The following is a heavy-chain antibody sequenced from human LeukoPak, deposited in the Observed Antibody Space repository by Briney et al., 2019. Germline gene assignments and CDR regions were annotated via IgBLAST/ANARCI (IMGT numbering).Heavy chain of an antibody. CDR1: GGSISSGRYS. V-gene: IGHV4-61*02. Sequence: SETLSLTCAVSGGSISSGRYSWSWIRQPAGKGLEWIGRIYTSGSTNYNPSLKSRVTMSVDTSKNQFSLKLTSVTAADTAVYYCARAINWGPGGAFDIWGQGTMVTVSS. J-gene: IGHJ3*02. CDR3: ARAINWGPGGAFDI. CDR2: IYTSGST. D-gene: IGHD7-27*01.